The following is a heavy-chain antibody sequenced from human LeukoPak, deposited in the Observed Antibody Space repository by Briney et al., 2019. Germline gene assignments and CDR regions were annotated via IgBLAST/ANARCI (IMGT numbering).Heavy chain of an antibody. CDR2: ITGSGGTT. CDR1: GFSFSSYG. D-gene: IGHD1-26*01. Sequence: GGSLRLSCAASGFSFSSYGMSWVRQAPGKGLEWISAITGSGGTTYYADSVEGRFTISRDNSKNTLYLQVNSLRAEDTAVYYCAKCIVGATAPFDYWGQGTLVTVSS. CDR3: AKCIVGATAPFDY. J-gene: IGHJ4*02. V-gene: IGHV3-23*01.